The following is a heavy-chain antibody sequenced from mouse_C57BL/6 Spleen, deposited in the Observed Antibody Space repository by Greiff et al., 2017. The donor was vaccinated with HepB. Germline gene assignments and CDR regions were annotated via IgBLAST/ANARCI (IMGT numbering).Heavy chain of an antibody. CDR3: AREGAAQSAWFAY. CDR1: GYTFTSYW. D-gene: IGHD3-2*02. Sequence: QVQLQQPGAELVKPGASVKMSCKASGYTFTSYWITWVKQRPGPGLEWIGDIYPGSGSTNYNEKFKSKATQTVDTSSSPAYLQLSNLTSEDSAVCYCAREGAAQSAWFAYWGQGTLVTVSA. CDR2: IYPGSGST. J-gene: IGHJ3*01. V-gene: IGHV1-55*01.